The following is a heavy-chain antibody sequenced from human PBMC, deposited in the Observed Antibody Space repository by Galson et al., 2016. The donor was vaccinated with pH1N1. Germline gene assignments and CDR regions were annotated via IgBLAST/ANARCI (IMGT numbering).Heavy chain of an antibody. CDR2: INPSGGNT. Sequence: SVKVSCKASGYTFTKYYMHWVRQAPGQGLEWMGIINPSGGNTDYAEKFQGRVTLTSDTSTSIAYMDLSNLRSDDTAVYYCARWRSTLGVTGFDLWGQGTLVTVSS. V-gene: IGHV1-46*03. CDR3: ARWRSTLGVTGFDL. D-gene: IGHD3-10*01. J-gene: IGHJ4*02. CDR1: GYTFTKYY.